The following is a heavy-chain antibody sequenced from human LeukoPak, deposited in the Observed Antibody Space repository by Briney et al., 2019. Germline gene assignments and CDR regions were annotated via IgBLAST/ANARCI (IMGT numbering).Heavy chain of an antibody. Sequence: ASVKVSCKASGYTFXXXGFTXAXQAPGXXXXXXGXXSAYNGDTKSAQKFQGRVTLTTDTSTSTAYMELRSLTSDDTAVYYCARDPPTGLASGRHDYWGQGTLVTVSS. V-gene: IGHV1-18*01. J-gene: IGHJ4*02. D-gene: IGHD5-12*01. CDR3: ARDPPTGLASGRHDY. CDR1: GYTFXXXG. CDR2: XSAYNGDT.